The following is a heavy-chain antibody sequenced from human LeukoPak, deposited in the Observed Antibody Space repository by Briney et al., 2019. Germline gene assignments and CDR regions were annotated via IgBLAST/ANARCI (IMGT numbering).Heavy chain of an antibody. CDR1: GFTFDDYA. J-gene: IGHJ5*02. CDR3: AKDMPPLWFGEVNWFDP. Sequence: GRSLRLSCAASGFTFDDYAMHWVRQAPGKGLEWVSGISWNSGSIGYADSVKGRFTISRDNAKNSLYLQMNSLRAEDTALYYCAKDMPPLWFGEVNWFDPWGQGTLVTVSS. CDR2: ISWNSGSI. D-gene: IGHD3-10*01. V-gene: IGHV3-9*01.